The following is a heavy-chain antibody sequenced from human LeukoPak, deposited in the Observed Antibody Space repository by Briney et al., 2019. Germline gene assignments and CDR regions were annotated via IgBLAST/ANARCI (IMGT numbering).Heavy chain of an antibody. V-gene: IGHV4-59*01. CDR1: GGSISSYY. J-gene: IGHJ4*02. CDR3: ARDSFSSSWYVLDY. CDR2: IYYSGST. Sequence: PSETLSLTCTVSGGSISSYYWSWIRQPPGKGLEWIGYIYYSGSTNYNPSLKSRVTISVDTSKNQFSLKLSSVTAADTAVYYCARDSFSSSWYVLDYWGQGTLVTVSS. D-gene: IGHD6-13*01.